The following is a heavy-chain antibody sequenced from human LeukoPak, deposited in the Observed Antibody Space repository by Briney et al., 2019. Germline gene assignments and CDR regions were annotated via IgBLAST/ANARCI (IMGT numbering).Heavy chain of an antibody. J-gene: IGHJ4*02. CDR1: GGSISGYY. CDR2: IYYSGST. D-gene: IGHD6-19*01. V-gene: IGHV4-59*08. CDR3: ARLASSGWSHCDY. Sequence: SQTLSLTCTVSGGSISGYYWSWVRQPPGKGPEWIGYIYYSGSTNYNPSLKSRVTISVDTSKNQFCLKMNSVTAADTAVYYCARLASSGWSHCDYWGQGTLVTVSS.